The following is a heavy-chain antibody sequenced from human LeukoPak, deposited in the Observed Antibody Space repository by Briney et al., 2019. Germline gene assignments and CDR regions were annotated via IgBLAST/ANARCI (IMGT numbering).Heavy chain of an antibody. J-gene: IGHJ4*02. D-gene: IGHD6-13*01. CDR2: IYYSGST. V-gene: IGHV4-30-2*03. Sequence: SQTLSLTCTVSGGSISSGGYSWSWIRQHPGKGLEWIGYIYYSGSTYYNPSLKSRVTISVDTSKNQFSLKLSSVIAADTAVYYCARPGYSSSWTPVYWGQGTLVTVSS. CDR1: GGSISSGGYS. CDR3: ARPGYSSSWTPVY.